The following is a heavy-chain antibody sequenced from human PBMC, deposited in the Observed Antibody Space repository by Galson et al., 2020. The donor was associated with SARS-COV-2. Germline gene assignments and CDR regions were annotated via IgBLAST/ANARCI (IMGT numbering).Heavy chain of an antibody. V-gene: IGHV2-70*11. Sequence: SGPTLVKPTQTLTLTCTFSGFSLRSSGMCVSWIRQPPGKALEWLARIDWDDDKYYNTSLKTRLTISKDTSKSQVVLTLTNMDPVDTATYYCARIAYCGNRGPFDYWGQGTLVTVSS. CDR2: IDWDDDK. J-gene: IGHJ4*02. D-gene: IGHD7-27*01. CDR1: GFSLRSSGMC. CDR3: ARIAYCGNRGPFDY.